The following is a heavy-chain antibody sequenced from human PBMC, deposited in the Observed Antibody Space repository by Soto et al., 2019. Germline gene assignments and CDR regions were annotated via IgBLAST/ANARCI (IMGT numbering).Heavy chain of an antibody. J-gene: IGHJ6*02. V-gene: IGHV3-7*01. CDR2: INGDGSGK. CDR1: GFTFSSYA. Sequence: PGGSLRLSCAASGFTFSSYAMSWVRQAPGKGLEWVANINGDGSGKYYVDSVKGRFTISRDNAKNSLYLQMNSLRAEDTAVYYCARGYSSGWWRYYYYGMDVWGQGTTVTVS. CDR3: ARGYSSGWWRYYYYGMDV. D-gene: IGHD6-19*01.